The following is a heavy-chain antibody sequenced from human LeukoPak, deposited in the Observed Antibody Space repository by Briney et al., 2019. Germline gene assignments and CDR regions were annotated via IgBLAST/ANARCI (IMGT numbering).Heavy chain of an antibody. V-gene: IGHV3-74*01. CDR1: GFTFSSYW. Sequence: GGSLRLSCAASGFTFSSYWMHRVRQAPGKGLVWVSRINTDGSSTSYADSVKGRFTISRDNAKNTLYLQMNSLRAEDTAVYYCAKDRFLEWLLPDYWGQGTLVTVSS. D-gene: IGHD3-3*01. CDR2: INTDGSST. J-gene: IGHJ4*02. CDR3: AKDRFLEWLLPDY.